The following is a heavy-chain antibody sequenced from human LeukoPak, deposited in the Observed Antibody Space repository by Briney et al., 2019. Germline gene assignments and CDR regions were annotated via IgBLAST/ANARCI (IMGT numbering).Heavy chain of an antibody. CDR2: IKEDGSER. J-gene: IGHJ4*02. CDR1: GFTFSSYA. D-gene: IGHD2-8*01. CDR3: ARDLGYCTHGVCHTRFAY. Sequence: GGSLRLSCAASGFTFSSYAMSWVRQAPGKGLEWVASIKEDGSERQYVDSVKGRFSISRDNTKGSLFLQLNSLRADDTAVYYCARDLGYCTHGVCHTRFAYWGQGTLVAVSS. V-gene: IGHV3-7*03.